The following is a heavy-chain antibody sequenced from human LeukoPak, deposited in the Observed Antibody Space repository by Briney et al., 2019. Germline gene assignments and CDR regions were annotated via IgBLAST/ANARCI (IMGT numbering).Heavy chain of an antibody. CDR1: GFTFSSYA. V-gene: IGHV3-23*01. J-gene: IGHJ6*03. CDR2: VSGSGAYT. Sequence: PGGSLRLSCAASGFTFSSYAMTWVRQAPGKGLQWVSAVSGSGAYTYYADSVKGRFTISRDNSRDTLYLQMNSLRAEDTAVYYCARDRKEMATITRYYYYYMDVWGKGTTVTISS. D-gene: IGHD5-24*01. CDR3: ARDRKEMATITRYYYYYMDV.